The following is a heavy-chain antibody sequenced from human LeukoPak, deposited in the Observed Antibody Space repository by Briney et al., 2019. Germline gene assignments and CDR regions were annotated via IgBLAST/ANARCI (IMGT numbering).Heavy chain of an antibody. CDR2: IIPIFGTA. V-gene: IGHV1-69*05. CDR3: ARDRSGSYYNSADFDY. J-gene: IGHJ4*02. Sequence: SVKVSCKASGGTFSSYAISWVRQAPGQGLEWMGRIIPIFGTANYAQKFQGRVTITTDESTSTAYMELSSLRSEDTAVYYCARDRSGSYYNSADFDYWGQGTLVTGSS. CDR1: GGTFSSYA. D-gene: IGHD3-10*01.